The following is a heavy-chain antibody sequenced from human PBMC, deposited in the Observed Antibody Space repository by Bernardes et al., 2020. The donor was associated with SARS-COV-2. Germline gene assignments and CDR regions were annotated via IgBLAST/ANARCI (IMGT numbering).Heavy chain of an antibody. D-gene: IGHD1-26*01. Sequence: WSLRLSCAASGFTFSSYGMHWVRQAPGKGLEWVAVIWYDGSNKYYADSVKGRFTISRDNSKNTLYLQMNSLRAEDTAVYYCARDLSGASRKVDAFDIWGQGTMVTVSS. CDR2: IWYDGSNK. V-gene: IGHV3-33*01. CDR1: GFTFSSYG. CDR3: ARDLSGASRKVDAFDI. J-gene: IGHJ3*02.